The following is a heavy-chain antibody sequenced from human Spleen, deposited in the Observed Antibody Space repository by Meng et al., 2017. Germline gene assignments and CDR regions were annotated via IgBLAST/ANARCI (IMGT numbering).Heavy chain of an antibody. CDR1: GFTFSGSD. CDR2: IRSKTDTYST. CDR3: TVFSRGHI. J-gene: IGHJ3*02. Sequence: GESLKISCVVSGFTFSGSDVHWVRQASGKGLEWVGRIRSKTDTYSTAFAASVKGRFTISRDDSKNTAYLQLNSLKTEATAVYYCTVFSRGHIWGQGTMVTVSS. D-gene: IGHD3-3*02. V-gene: IGHV3-73*01.